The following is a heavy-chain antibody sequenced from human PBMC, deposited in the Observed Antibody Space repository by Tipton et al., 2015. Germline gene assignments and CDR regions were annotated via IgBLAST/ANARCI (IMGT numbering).Heavy chain of an antibody. D-gene: IGHD3-22*01. Sequence: GLVKPSETLSLTCAVYGGSFSGYYWSWIRQPPGKGLEWIGEINHSGSTNYNPSLKSRVTISVDTSKNQFSLKLSSVTAADTAVYYCAGDSTSLESGIRYDGSGYYAFDIWGQGTMVTVSS. CDR3: AGDSTSLESGIRYDGSGYYAFDI. CDR2: INHSGST. V-gene: IGHV4-34*01. CDR1: GGSFSGYY. J-gene: IGHJ3*02.